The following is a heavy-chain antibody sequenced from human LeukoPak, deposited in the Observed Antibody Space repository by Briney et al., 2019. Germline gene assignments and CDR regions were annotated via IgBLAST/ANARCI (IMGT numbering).Heavy chain of an antibody. D-gene: IGHD6-13*01. CDR2: IIPIFGTA. Sequence: PMASVKVSCKASGGTFSSYAISWVRQAPGQGLEWMGGIIPIFGTANYAQKFQGRVTITADESTSTAYMELSSLRSEDTAVYYCVSSSWYEGAFDYWGQGTLVTVSS. CDR3: VSSSWYEGAFDY. V-gene: IGHV1-69*13. J-gene: IGHJ4*02. CDR1: GGTFSSYA.